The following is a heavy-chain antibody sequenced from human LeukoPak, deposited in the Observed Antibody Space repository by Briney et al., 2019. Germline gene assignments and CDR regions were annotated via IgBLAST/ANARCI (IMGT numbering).Heavy chain of an antibody. CDR1: GGTFSSYA. V-gene: IGHV1-69*13. CDR3: ARALERDFFDY. CDR2: IIPIFGTA. D-gene: IGHD1-1*01. Sequence: ASVKVSCTASGGTFSSYAISWVRQAPGQGLEWMGGIIPIFGTANYAQKFEGRVTITADESTSTAYMELSSLRSEDTAVYYCARALERDFFDYWGQGTLVTVSS. J-gene: IGHJ4*02.